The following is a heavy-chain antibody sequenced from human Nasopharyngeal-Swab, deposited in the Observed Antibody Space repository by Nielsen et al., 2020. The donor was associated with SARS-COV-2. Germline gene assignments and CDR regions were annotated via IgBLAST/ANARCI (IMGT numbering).Heavy chain of an antibody. V-gene: IGHV3-64D*06. CDR3: VKEGDSSGYCGCYDI. CDR1: GFTFSTWP. CDR2: ISHDGGRT. J-gene: IGHJ3*02. Sequence: GESLKISCSASGFTFSTWPMHWVRQAPGKGPEFVSAISHDGGRTHYADSVKDRFIISRDNSKNTMDLQVTSLRVEDTAMYYCVKEGDSSGYCGCYDIWGQGTVVTVSP. D-gene: IGHD3-22*01.